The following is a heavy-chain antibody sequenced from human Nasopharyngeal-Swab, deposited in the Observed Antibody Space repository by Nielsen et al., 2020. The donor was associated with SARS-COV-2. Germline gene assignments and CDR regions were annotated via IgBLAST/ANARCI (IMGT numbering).Heavy chain of an antibody. CDR2: IYHSGST. Sequence: SETLSLTCTVSGGSVSSGSYSWSWIRQPPGKGLEWIGYIYHSGSTYYNPSLKSRVTISVDRSKNQFSLKLSSVTAADTAVYYCARQIGYCSGGSCYDYMDVWGKGTTVTVSS. J-gene: IGHJ6*03. D-gene: IGHD2-15*01. V-gene: IGHV4-30-2*01. CDR1: GGSVSSGSYS. CDR3: ARQIGYCSGGSCYDYMDV.